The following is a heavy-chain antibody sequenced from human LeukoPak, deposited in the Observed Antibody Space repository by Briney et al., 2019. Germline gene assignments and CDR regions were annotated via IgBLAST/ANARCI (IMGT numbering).Heavy chain of an antibody. V-gene: IGHV1-18*01. J-gene: IGHJ5*02. CDR1: GYTFTSYG. D-gene: IGHD4-17*01. Sequence: GASVKVSCKASGYTFTSYGISWVRQAPGQGLEWMGWISAYNGNTNYAQKLQGRVTMTTDTSTSTAYMELRSLRSDDTAVYYCARGSHDYGDQNWFDPWGQGTLVTVSS. CDR2: ISAYNGNT. CDR3: ARGSHDYGDQNWFDP.